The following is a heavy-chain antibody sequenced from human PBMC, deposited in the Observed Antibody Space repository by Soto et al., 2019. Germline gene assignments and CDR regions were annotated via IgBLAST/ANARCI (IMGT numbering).Heavy chain of an antibody. J-gene: IGHJ4*02. CDR2: ISSYNGNT. D-gene: IGHD2-2*02. Sequence: ASVKVSCKASGYTFTSYGISWVRQAPGQGLEWMGWISSYNGNTNYAQKLQGRVTMTTDTSTNTAYMQLRSLRSDDTAVYYCARDHCSSTSCYTDFDYWGQGTLVTVSS. V-gene: IGHV1-18*01. CDR3: ARDHCSSTSCYTDFDY. CDR1: GYTFTSYG.